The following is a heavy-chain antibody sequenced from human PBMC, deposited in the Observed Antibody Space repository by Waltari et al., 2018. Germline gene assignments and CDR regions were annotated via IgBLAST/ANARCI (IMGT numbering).Heavy chain of an antibody. CDR2: INPSSGGT. CDR3: ARVAVAGTFVFDP. V-gene: IGHV1-2*04. J-gene: IGHJ5*02. Sequence: QVQLVQSGAEVKKPGASVKVSCKASGYTFTGYYMHWVRQAPGQGLEWMGWINPSSGGTNYAQKFQGWVTMTRDTSISTAYMELSRLRSDDTAVYYCARVAVAGTFVFDPWGQGTLVTVSS. CDR1: GYTFTGYY. D-gene: IGHD6-19*01.